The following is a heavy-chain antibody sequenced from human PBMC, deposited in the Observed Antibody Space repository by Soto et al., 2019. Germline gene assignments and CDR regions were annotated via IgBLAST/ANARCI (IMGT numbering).Heavy chain of an antibody. V-gene: IGHV5-51*01. CDR3: ARTACSGRGYLTSYYYGMEI. Sequence: PGEFLKISCKGSGYSFTKYWIGWVRQMPAKGLEWMAIIYPDESDTRYSPSFQGQVTISADKSISTAYLQWSSLKASDTPMYYCARTACSGRGYLTSYYYGMEICRKGPRVIACS. CDR1: GYSFTKYW. J-gene: IGHJ6*04. CDR2: IYPDESDT. D-gene: IGHD5-12*01.